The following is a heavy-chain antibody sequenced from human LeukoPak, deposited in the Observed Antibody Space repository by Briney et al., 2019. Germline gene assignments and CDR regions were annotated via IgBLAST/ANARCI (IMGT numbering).Heavy chain of an antibody. CDR2: ISGSGGST. J-gene: IGHJ4*02. V-gene: IGHV3-23*01. Sequence: GGSLRLSCAASGFTFSSYGMSWVRQAPGKGLEWVSAISGSGGSTYYADPVKGRFTISRDNSKNTLYLRMNSLRAEDTAVYYCAKDSYYYDSSGYYYVPFFDYWGQGTLVTVSS. CDR3: AKDSYYYDSSGYYYVPFFDY. D-gene: IGHD3-22*01. CDR1: GFTFSSYG.